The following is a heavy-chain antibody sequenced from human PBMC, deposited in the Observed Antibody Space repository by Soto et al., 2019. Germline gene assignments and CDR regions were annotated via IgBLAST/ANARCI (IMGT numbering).Heavy chain of an antibody. Sequence: QVQLVQSGAEVKKPGSSVKVSCKASGGTFSSYTISWVRQAPGQGLEWMGRIIPILGIANYAQKFQGRVTITADKSTSTAYMELSSLRSEDTAVYYCASPPTSSYDYVWGSYRYRDDAFDIWGQGTMVTVSS. CDR3: ASPPTSSYDYVWGSYRYRDDAFDI. J-gene: IGHJ3*02. V-gene: IGHV1-69*02. CDR2: IIPILGIA. D-gene: IGHD3-16*02. CDR1: GGTFSSYT.